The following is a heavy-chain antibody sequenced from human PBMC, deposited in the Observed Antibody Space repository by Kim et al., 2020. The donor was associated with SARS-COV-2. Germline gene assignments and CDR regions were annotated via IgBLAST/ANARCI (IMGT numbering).Heavy chain of an antibody. J-gene: IGHJ4*02. CDR3: ARWTTVTTWFGY. Sequence: SETLSLTCAVYGGSFSGYYWSWIRQPPGKGLEWIGEINHSGSTNYNPSLKSRVTISVDTSKNQFSLKLSSVTAADTAVYYCARWTTVTTWFGYWGQGTLV. CDR1: GGSFSGYY. V-gene: IGHV4-34*01. CDR2: INHSGST. D-gene: IGHD4-17*01.